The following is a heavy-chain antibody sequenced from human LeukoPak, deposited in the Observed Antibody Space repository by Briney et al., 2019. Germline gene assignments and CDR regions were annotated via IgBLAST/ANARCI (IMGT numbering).Heavy chain of an antibody. D-gene: IGHD3-3*01. CDR3: ARGAPVNDFWSGHKGDYFDY. J-gene: IGHJ4*02. Sequence: PSQTLSLTCTVSGGSISSNDYYWSWIRQPPGKGLEWIGYIYYSGSTYYNPSLKSRLTISADTSKNQFSLKLRSVTAADTAVYYCARGAPVNDFWSGHKGDYFDYWGQGTLVTVSS. CDR2: IYYSGST. V-gene: IGHV4-30-4*01. CDR1: GGSISSNDYY.